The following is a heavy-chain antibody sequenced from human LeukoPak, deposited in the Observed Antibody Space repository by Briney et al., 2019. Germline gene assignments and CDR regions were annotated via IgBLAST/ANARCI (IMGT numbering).Heavy chain of an antibody. J-gene: IGHJ3*02. CDR2: INHSGST. CDR1: GGSFSGYY. CDR3: ARGHTSDAFDI. D-gene: IGHD2-2*02. V-gene: IGHV4-34*01. Sequence: SETLSLTCAVYGGSFSGYYWSWIRQPPGKGLEWIGEINHSGSTNYNPSLKSRVTISVDTSKNQFSLKLSSVTAADTAVYYCARGHTSDAFDIWGQGTMVTVSS.